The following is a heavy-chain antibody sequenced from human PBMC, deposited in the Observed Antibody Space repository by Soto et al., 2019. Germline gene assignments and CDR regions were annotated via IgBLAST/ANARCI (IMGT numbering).Heavy chain of an antibody. CDR3: AKDVGYCTNGVCLYNWFDP. D-gene: IGHD2-8*01. J-gene: IGHJ5*02. CDR2: ISYDGNNI. CDR1: GFTFNSYG. V-gene: IGHV3-30*18. Sequence: LRLSCAASGFTFNSYGIHWVRQAPGKALEWVAVISYDGNNIYYGDSVQGRFTISRDNSKNTIYLQMNSLRAEDTAVYYCAKDVGYCTNGVCLYNWFDPWGQGTLVTVSS.